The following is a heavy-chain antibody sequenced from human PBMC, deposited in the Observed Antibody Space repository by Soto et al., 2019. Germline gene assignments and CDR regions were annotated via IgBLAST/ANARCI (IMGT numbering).Heavy chain of an antibody. Sequence: QVQLVQSRAEVKKPGSSVKVSCKASGDTSTTYGVDWVRQAPGQGPEWMGGIIPIFGSTNYAQKFRDRVTITADKSTSTVYMEVTSLRSEDTAVYYCARVPLHKGYYYYYGMDVWGQGTTVTVSS. J-gene: IGHJ6*02. D-gene: IGHD4-4*01. CDR3: ARVPLHKGYYYYYGMDV. CDR1: GDTSTTYG. CDR2: IIPIFGST. V-gene: IGHV1-69*06.